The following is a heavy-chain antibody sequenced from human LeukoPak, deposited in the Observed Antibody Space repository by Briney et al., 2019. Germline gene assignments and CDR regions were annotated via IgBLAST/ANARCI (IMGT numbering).Heavy chain of an antibody. CDR3: AKDPGSDY. J-gene: IGHJ4*02. CDR2: ISGSGGST. Sequence: PGGSLRLSCAASGFTVSNNYMSWVRQAPGKGLEWVSAISGSGGSTYYADSVKGRFTISRDNSKNTLYLQMNILRAEDTAVYYCAKDPGSDYWGQGTLVTVSS. CDR1: GFTVSNNY. V-gene: IGHV3-23*01.